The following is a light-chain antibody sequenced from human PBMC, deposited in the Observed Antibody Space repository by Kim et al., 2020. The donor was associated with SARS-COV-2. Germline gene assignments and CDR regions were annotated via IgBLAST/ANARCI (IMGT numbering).Light chain of an antibody. CDR2: GAS. Sequence: EIVLTQSPGTLSLSPGERATLSCRASQSVSNNYLAWYQHKLGQAPRLLIYGASSRATGIPDRFSGSGSGTDFTLSISRMEPEDSAVYYCQQYGSSPPYTFGQGTKLEI. CDR1: QSVSNNY. CDR3: QQYGSSPPYT. V-gene: IGKV3-20*01. J-gene: IGKJ2*01.